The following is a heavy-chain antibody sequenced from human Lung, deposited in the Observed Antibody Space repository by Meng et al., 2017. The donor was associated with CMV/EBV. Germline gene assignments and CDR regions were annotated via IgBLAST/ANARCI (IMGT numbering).Heavy chain of an antibody. Sequence: ASVXVSCKSSGYTFTGYYMHWVRQAPGQGLEWMGWIDPNSGGTNYAQKFQGRVTMTRDTSINTAYMELSRLRSDDTAVYYCSRDLVTIFGVVGTFGYWGQGXLVTVSS. CDR1: GYTFTGYY. CDR2: IDPNSGGT. D-gene: IGHD3-3*01. J-gene: IGHJ4*02. CDR3: SRDLVTIFGVVGTFGY. V-gene: IGHV1-2*02.